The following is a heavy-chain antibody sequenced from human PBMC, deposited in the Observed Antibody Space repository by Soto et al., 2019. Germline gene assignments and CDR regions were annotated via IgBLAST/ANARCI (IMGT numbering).Heavy chain of an antibody. CDR3: ARDGVRYFDQDYGMDV. CDR2: ISAYNGNT. D-gene: IGHD3-9*01. J-gene: IGHJ6*02. CDR1: GYTFTSYG. V-gene: IGHV1-18*01. Sequence: QVQLVQSGAEVKKPGASVKVSCKASGYTFTSYGISWVRQAPGQGLEWMGWISAYNGNTNYAQKLQGRVTMTTDTXTXRAYMELRSLRSDDTAVYYCARDGVRYFDQDYGMDVWGQGTTVTVSS.